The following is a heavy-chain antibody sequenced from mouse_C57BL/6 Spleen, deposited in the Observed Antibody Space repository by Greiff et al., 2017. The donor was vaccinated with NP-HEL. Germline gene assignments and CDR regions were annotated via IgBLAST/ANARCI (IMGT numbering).Heavy chain of an antibody. CDR2: IYPRDGST. CDR3: ARTPYYYGSSYWYFDV. V-gene: IGHV1-78*01. Sequence: VQLQQSDAELVKPGASVKISCKVSGYTFTVHTIHWMKQRPEQGLEWIGYIYPRDGSTKYNEKFKGKATLTADKSSSTAYMQLNSLTSEDSAVYFCARTPYYYGSSYWYFDVWGTGTTVTVSS. D-gene: IGHD1-1*01. CDR1: GYTFTVHT. J-gene: IGHJ1*03.